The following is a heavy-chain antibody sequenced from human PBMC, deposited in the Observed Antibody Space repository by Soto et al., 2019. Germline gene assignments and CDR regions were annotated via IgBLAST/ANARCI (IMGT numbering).Heavy chain of an antibody. J-gene: IGHJ4*02. CDR2: IYSGGST. V-gene: IGHV3-66*01. D-gene: IGHD3-16*01. Sequence: EVQLVESGGGLVQPGGSLRLSCAASGFTVSTKSMSWVRQAPGKGLEWASVIYSGGSTFYADSVRGRFTISRDNSKNTVNLQMDSLRAEDTAVYYCARDPWAADYWGQGTLVTVSS. CDR1: GFTVSTKS. CDR3: ARDPWAADY.